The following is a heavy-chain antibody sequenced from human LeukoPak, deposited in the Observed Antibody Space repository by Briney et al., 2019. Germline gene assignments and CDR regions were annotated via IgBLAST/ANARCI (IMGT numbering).Heavy chain of an antibody. CDR1: GFTFSNYA. D-gene: IGHD4-17*01. V-gene: IGHV3-23*01. Sequence: GGSLRLSCAVSGFTFSNYAMSWVRQAPGKGLDWVSGISGSGGTTYYADSVKGRFTISRDNSKNTLYLQMNSLRAEDTAVYYCANRGNTVTTLDYWGQGTLVTVSS. CDR2: ISGSGGTT. CDR3: ANRGNTVTTLDY. J-gene: IGHJ4*02.